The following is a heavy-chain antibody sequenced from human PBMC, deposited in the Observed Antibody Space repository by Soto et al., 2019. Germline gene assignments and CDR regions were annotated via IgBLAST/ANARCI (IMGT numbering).Heavy chain of an antibody. V-gene: IGHV1-69*13. J-gene: IGHJ6*02. CDR3: ARDRVVVFWSGPLPRHYYGMDV. D-gene: IGHD3-3*01. CDR1: GGTFSSHA. Sequence: ASVKVSCKASGGTFSSHAISWVRQAPGQGLEWMGGIIPIFGTANYAQKFQGRVTITADESTSTAYMELSSLRSEDTAVYYCARDRVVVFWSGPLPRHYYGMDVWGQGTTVTVSS. CDR2: IIPIFGTA.